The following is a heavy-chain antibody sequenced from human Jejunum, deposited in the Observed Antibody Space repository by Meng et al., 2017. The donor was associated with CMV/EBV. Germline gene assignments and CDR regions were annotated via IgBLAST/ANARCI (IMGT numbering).Heavy chain of an antibody. CDR3: ARGCPLTGTWWFDP. Sequence: IPSGAHLWAWSRQFPGKGLGWIGSIYSGGSTNYNPFLKSRVATLLYTSKNEFSLKLSSVTVSNTAIYYCARGCPLTGTWWFDPWGPGTLVTVSS. CDR1: IPSGAHL. V-gene: IGHV4-31*02. CDR2: IYSGGST. D-gene: IGHD7-27*01. J-gene: IGHJ5*02.